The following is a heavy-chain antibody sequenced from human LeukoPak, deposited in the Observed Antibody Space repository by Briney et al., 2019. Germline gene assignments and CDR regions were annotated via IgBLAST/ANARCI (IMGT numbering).Heavy chain of an antibody. CDR2: IIPILGIA. CDR3: ARTRGYIAVAAFDI. D-gene: IGHD6-19*01. V-gene: IGHV1-69*04. J-gene: IGHJ3*02. CDR1: GGTFSSYA. Sequence: ASVKVSCKASGGTFSSYAISWVRQAPGQGLEWMGRIIPILGIANYAQKFQGRVMITADKSTSTAYMELSSLRSEDTAVYYCARTRGYIAVAAFDIWGQGTMVTVSS.